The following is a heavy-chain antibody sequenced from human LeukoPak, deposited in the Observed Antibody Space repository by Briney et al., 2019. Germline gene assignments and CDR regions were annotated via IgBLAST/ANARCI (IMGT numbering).Heavy chain of an antibody. CDR2: IIPIFGTA. Sequence: SVKVSCKACGGTFSSYAISWVRPAPGQGLEWVGGIIPIFGTANYAQKFQGRVTITADESTSTAYMELSSLRSEETAVYYCARELRAGADYYDSSGYPFDYWGQGTLVTVSS. V-gene: IGHV1-69*01. J-gene: IGHJ4*02. CDR1: GGTFSSYA. D-gene: IGHD3-22*01. CDR3: ARELRAGADYYDSSGYPFDY.